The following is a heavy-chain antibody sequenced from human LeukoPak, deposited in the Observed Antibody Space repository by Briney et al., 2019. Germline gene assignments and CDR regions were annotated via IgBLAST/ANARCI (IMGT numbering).Heavy chain of an antibody. V-gene: IGHV4-59*08. D-gene: IGHD2-2*01. CDR2: IYYSGST. CDR3: ARLGYCSSTSCYLDAFDI. CDR1: GGSISSYY. Sequence: SETLSLTRTVSGGSISSYYWSWIRQPPGKGLEWIGYIYYSGSTNYNPSLKSRVTISVDTSKNQFSLKLSSVTAADTAVYYCARLGYCSSTSCYLDAFDIWGQGTMVTVSS. J-gene: IGHJ3*02.